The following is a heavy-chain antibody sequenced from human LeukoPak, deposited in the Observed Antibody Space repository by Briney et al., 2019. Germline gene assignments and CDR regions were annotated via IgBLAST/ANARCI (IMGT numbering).Heavy chain of an antibody. CDR3: AREGGHCGGDCYPDALDI. J-gene: IGHJ3*02. CDR1: GFSFSSYS. D-gene: IGHD2-21*02. Sequence: PGGSLRLSCAASGFSFSSYSMNWLRQASGKGLEWVSYISSSSTTIYYADSVKGRFTISRDNAKNSLYLQMNSLSAEDTAVYYCAREGGHCGGDCYPDALDIWGQGTLVTVSS. CDR2: ISSSSTTI. V-gene: IGHV3-48*01.